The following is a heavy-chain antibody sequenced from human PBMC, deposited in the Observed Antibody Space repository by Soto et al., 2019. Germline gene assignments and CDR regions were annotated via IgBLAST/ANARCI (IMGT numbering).Heavy chain of an antibody. V-gene: IGHV1-18*01. Sequence: QVHLVQSGVEVKTPGASVKVSCQASGYTFFTYDISWVRQAPGQGLEWMGWISTYSGDTKYAQKFQGRVTMTTDTSTTTAYRELRSLSSDDTAVYYCARHHGPTTSENWFEPWGQGTLVTVSS. CDR2: ISTYSGDT. D-gene: IGHD5-12*01. J-gene: IGHJ5*02. CDR3: ARHHGPTTSENWFEP. CDR1: GYTFFTYD.